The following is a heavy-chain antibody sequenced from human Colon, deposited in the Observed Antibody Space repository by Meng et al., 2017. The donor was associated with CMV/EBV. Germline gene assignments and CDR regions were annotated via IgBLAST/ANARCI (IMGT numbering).Heavy chain of an antibody. CDR3: ARVSRCSSTSCFDH. V-gene: IGHV3-21*01. D-gene: IGHD2-2*01. J-gene: IGHJ4*02. CDR2: ISSSSSYI. CDR1: GFTFSSYS. Sequence: GGSLRLSCAASGFTFSSYSMNWVRQAPGKGLEWVSSISSSSSYIYYADSVKGRFTISRDNAKNSLYVQMNSLRAEDTAVYYCARVSRCSSTSCFDHRGQGTLVTVSS.